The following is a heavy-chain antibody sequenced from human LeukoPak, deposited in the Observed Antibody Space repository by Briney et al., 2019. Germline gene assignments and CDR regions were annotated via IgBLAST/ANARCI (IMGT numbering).Heavy chain of an antibody. D-gene: IGHD6-19*01. J-gene: IGHJ3*02. CDR1: GFTFSSYA. Sequence: GGSLRLSCAASGFTFSSYAMSWVRQAPGKGLEWVSAISGSGGSTYYADSVKGRFTISRDNSKNTLYLQMNSLRAEDTAVYYCATTIAEAHGAFDIWGQGTMVTVSS. V-gene: IGHV3-23*01. CDR3: ATTIAEAHGAFDI. CDR2: ISGSGGST.